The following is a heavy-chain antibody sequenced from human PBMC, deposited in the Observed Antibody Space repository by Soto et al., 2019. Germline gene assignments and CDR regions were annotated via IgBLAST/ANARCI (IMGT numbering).Heavy chain of an antibody. Sequence: PGGSLRLSCAASGFTFSSYAMHWVRQAPGKGLEWVAVISYDGSNKYYADSVKGRFTISRDNSKNTLYLQMNSLRAEDTAVYYCARVSGVITFGQWGQGTLVTVSS. CDR2: ISYDGSNK. D-gene: IGHD3-16*01. J-gene: IGHJ4*02. CDR3: ARVSGVITFGQ. V-gene: IGHV3-30-3*01. CDR1: GFTFSSYA.